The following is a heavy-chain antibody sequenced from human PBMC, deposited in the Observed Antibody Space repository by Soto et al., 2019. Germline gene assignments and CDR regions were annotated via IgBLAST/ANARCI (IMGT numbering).Heavy chain of an antibody. D-gene: IGHD5-18*01. CDR1: GFSFSSYN. CDR2: ISSSSSTI. J-gene: IGHJ4*02. V-gene: IGHV3-48*02. CDR3: ARPRGYSYVLPDY. Sequence: GGSLRLSCAASGFSFSSYNMNWVRQAPGKGLEWVSYISSSSSTIYYADSVKGRFTISRDNAKNSLYLQMNSLRDEDTAVYYCARPRGYSYVLPDYWGQRTLVTVSS.